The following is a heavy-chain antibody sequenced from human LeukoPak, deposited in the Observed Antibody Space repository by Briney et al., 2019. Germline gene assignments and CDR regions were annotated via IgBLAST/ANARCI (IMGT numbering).Heavy chain of an antibody. Sequence: ASVKVSCKASGYTFTSYDINWVRQATGQGLEWMGWINPHSGNTGYAQKFQGRVTMTRNTSITTAYMELSSLGSDDTAVYYCARGFDGCSGGSCYRFDPWGQGTLVTVSS. V-gene: IGHV1-8*01. D-gene: IGHD2-15*01. CDR1: GYTFTSYD. CDR3: ARGFDGCSGGSCYRFDP. CDR2: INPHSGNT. J-gene: IGHJ5*02.